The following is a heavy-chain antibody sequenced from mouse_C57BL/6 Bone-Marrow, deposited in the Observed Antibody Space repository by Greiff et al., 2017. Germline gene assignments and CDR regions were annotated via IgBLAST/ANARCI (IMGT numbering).Heavy chain of an antibody. CDR3: TTAATPKRPFDY. J-gene: IGHJ2*01. Sequence: EVQLQQPGAELVRPGASVKLSCTASGSNINDYYMHWVKQRPEQGLEWIGRLDPADGDTDYAPKFQGKATLTVDTSSNTAYLQLSSLTSEDTAVYYCTTAATPKRPFDYWGQGTTLTVSS. D-gene: IGHD1-2*01. CDR1: GSNINDYY. V-gene: IGHV14-1*01. CDR2: LDPADGDT.